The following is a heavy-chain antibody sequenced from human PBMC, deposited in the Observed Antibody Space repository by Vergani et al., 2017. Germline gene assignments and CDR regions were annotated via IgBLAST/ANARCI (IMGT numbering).Heavy chain of an antibody. CDR1: GGTFSSYA. CDR3: ARPGIAAAGTYYFDC. CDR2: IIPILGIA. D-gene: IGHD6-13*01. Sequence: QVQLVQSGAEVKKPGSSVKVSCKASGGTFSSYAISWVRQAPGQGLEWMGRIIPILGIANYAQKFQGRVTITADKSTSTAYMELSSLRSEDTAVYYCARPGIAAAGTYYFDCWGQGTLVTVSS. J-gene: IGHJ4*02. V-gene: IGHV1-69*04.